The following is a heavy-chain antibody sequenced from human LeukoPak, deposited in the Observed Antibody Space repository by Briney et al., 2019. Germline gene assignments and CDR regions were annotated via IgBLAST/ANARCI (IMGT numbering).Heavy chain of an antibody. D-gene: IGHD3-16*01. CDR1: DGSITNYY. Sequence: PSETLPLTCTVSDGSITNYYWSWSRQPAGKGLEWIGRIHSSGNTHYHPSFQSRVTMSVDTSKNQFSLNLSSVTAADTAVYYCARLSPKGGGGTFFDYWGQGTLVTVSS. V-gene: IGHV4-4*07. CDR2: IHSSGNT. J-gene: IGHJ4*02. CDR3: ARLSPKGGGGTFFDY.